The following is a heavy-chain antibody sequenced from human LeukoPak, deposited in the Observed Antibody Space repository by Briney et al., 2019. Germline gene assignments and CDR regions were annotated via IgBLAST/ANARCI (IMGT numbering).Heavy chain of an antibody. CDR1: GFTFSRYS. CDR3: ARVEMATMTFDY. D-gene: IGHD5-24*01. J-gene: IGHJ4*02. Sequence: GGSLRLSCAVSGFTFSRYSMNWVRQAPGKGLEWVAVIPYDGSNKYYADSVKGRFTISRDNSKNTLYLQMNSLRAEDTAVYYCARVEMATMTFDYWGQGTLVTVSS. CDR2: IPYDGSNK. V-gene: IGHV3-30*03.